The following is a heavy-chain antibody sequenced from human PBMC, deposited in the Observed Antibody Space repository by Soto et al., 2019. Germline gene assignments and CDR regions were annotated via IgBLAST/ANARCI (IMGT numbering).Heavy chain of an antibody. D-gene: IGHD1-20*01. CDR1: GFTFGDYA. CDR3: AKDGGDNFYAFDI. J-gene: IGHJ3*02. Sequence: EVQLVESGGGLVQPGRSLRLSCAASGFTFGDYAMHWVRQAPGRGLEWVSGITWNSDSIDYADSVKGRFTISRDNAKNSLYMQMNSLRAEDTALYYCAKDGGDNFYAFDIWGQGTMVTVSS. CDR2: ITWNSDSI. V-gene: IGHV3-9*01.